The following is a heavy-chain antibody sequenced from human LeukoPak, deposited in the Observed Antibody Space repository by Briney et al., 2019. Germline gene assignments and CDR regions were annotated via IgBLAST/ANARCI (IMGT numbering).Heavy chain of an antibody. J-gene: IGHJ6*02. V-gene: IGHV3-23*01. CDR3: AKDRRVYGDYGGAGDYGMDV. Sequence: QTGGSLRLSCAASGFTFSSYAMSWVRQAPGKGLEWVSAISGSGGSTYYADSVKGRFTISRDNSKNTLYLQMNSLRAEDTAVYYCAKDRRVYGDYGGAGDYGMDVWGQGTTVTVSS. CDR2: ISGSGGST. D-gene: IGHD4-17*01. CDR1: GFTFSSYA.